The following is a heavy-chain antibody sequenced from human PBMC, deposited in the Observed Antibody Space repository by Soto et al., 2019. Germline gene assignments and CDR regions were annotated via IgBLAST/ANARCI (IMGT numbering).Heavy chain of an antibody. CDR3: ARYWRVSSRHDPPYGMDV. V-gene: IGHV4-59*01. Sequence: SETLSLTCTVSGGSISSYYWGWIRQPPGKXLEWIGYIYYSGSTNYNPSLKSRVTISVDTSKNQFSLKLSSVTAADTAVYYCARYWRVSSRHDPPYGMDVWGQGTTVTVSS. CDR1: GGSISSYY. CDR2: IYYSGST. D-gene: IGHD6-13*01. J-gene: IGHJ6*02.